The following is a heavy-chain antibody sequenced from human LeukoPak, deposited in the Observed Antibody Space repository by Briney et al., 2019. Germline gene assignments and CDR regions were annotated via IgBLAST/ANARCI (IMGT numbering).Heavy chain of an antibody. D-gene: IGHD2-8*01. J-gene: IGHJ4*02. CDR2: ISAYNGNT. CDR1: GYTFTSYG. CDR3: ARVVLMVYAVDY. V-gene: IGHV1-18*01. Sequence: ASVKVSCKASGYTFTSYGISWVRQAPGQGLEWMGWISAYNGNTNYAQKLQGRVTMTTDTSTSTAYMELRSLRSDDTVVYYCARVVLMVYAVDYWGQGTLVTVSS.